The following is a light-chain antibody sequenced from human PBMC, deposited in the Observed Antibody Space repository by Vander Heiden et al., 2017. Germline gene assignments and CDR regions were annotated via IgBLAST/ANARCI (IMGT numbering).Light chain of an antibody. CDR3: LLYMGGGIWV. V-gene: IGLV8-61*01. CDR1: SGSVSTSYY. CDR2: NTN. J-gene: IGLJ3*02. Sequence: QTVVTQEPSSSVSPGGTATPTCGLRSGSVSTSYYPSWYQQTPGQAPRTLIYNTNTRSSGVPDRFSGSILGSKAALTITGAQADDESDYFCLLYMGGGIWVFGGGTKLTVL.